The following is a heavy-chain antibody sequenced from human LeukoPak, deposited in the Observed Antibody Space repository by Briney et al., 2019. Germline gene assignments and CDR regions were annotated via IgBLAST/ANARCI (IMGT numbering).Heavy chain of an antibody. Sequence: ASVKVSCKASGYTFTSYGISGVGQAPGQGLEWVGWISAYNGNTNYAQKLQGRVTMTTDTSTSTAYMELRSLRSADTAVYYCARDRGSGWYVGDVGKLDYWGQGTLVTVSS. J-gene: IGHJ4*02. CDR2: ISAYNGNT. CDR3: ARDRGSGWYVGDVGKLDY. D-gene: IGHD6-19*01. V-gene: IGHV1-18*01. CDR1: GYTFTSYG.